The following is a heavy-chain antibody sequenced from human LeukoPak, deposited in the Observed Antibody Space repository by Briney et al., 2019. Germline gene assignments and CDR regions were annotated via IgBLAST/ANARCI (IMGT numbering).Heavy chain of an antibody. J-gene: IGHJ3*02. D-gene: IGHD3-10*01. CDR3: ASGGEDAFDI. CDR2: ISSSSSYI. CDR1: GFTFSSYS. V-gene: IGHV3-21*01. Sequence: GGSLRLSCAASGFTFSSYSMNWVRQAPGKGLEWVSSISSSSSYIYYADSVKGRFTISRDNSKNTLYLQMNSLRAEDTAVYFCASGGEDAFDIWGQGTMVTVSS.